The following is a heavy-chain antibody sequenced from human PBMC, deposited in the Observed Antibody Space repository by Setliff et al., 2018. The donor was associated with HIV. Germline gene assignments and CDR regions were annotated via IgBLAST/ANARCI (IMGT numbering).Heavy chain of an antibody. CDR3: ARGTTGYSTIWYRNGLTYYYYMDV. CDR1: GGSISGSNYV. CDR2: IHYSGST. J-gene: IGHJ6*03. D-gene: IGHD6-13*01. V-gene: IGHV4-39*01. Sequence: SSETLSLTCTVYGGSISGSNYVWGLIRQTPRKGLEWIATIHYSGSTYHNPSLESRITISVDTSKNQFFLRLSSVSAADTAVFYCARGTTGYSTIWYRNGLTYYYYMDVWGKGTKVTVSS.